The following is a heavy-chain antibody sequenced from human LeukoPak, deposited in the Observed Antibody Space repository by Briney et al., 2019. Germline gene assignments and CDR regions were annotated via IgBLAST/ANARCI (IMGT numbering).Heavy chain of an antibody. J-gene: IGHJ5*02. CDR2: IIPIFGTA. CDR1: GGTFSSYA. Sequence: SVKVSCKASGGTFSSYAISLVRQAPGQGLEWMGGIIPIFGTANYAQKFQGRVTITADESTSTAYMELSSLRSEDTAVYYCARYPTGDCSSTSCYTWWFDPWGQRTLVTVSS. V-gene: IGHV1-69*13. D-gene: IGHD2-2*02. CDR3: ARYPTGDCSSTSCYTWWFDP.